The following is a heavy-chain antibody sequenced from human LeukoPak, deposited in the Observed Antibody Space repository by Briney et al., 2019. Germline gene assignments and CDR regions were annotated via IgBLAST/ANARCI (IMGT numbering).Heavy chain of an antibody. J-gene: IGHJ4*02. Sequence: GGSLRLSCAASGMTFSNHWMHWVRQVPGKGLVWVSLIKTDGRTTIYADSVKGRFTISRDNAKNTLYLQMNSLRAEDTAVYYCARNVLPGYFDYWGQGTLVTVSS. CDR2: IKTDGRTT. D-gene: IGHD2-15*01. CDR3: ARNVLPGYFDY. CDR1: GMTFSNHW. V-gene: IGHV3-74*01.